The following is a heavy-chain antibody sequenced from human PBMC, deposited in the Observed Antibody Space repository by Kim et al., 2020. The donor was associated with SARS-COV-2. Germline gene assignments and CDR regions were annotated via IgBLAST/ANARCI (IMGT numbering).Heavy chain of an antibody. J-gene: IGHJ3*02. Sequence: PALKCRVTISVDTSKNQFSLKLGSVAAADTAVYYCARMKWELLRAGAFDIWGQGTMVTVSS. V-gene: IGHV4-31*02. CDR3: ARMKWELLRAGAFDI. D-gene: IGHD1-26*01.